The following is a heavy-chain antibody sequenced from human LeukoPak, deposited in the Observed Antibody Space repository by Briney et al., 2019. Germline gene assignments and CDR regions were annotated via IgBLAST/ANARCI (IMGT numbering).Heavy chain of an antibody. Sequence: GASVKVSCKASGYTFTGYYMHWVRQAPGQGLEWMGWINPNSGGTNYAQKFQGWVTMTRDTSISTAYMELSRLRSDDTAVYYCARGGIAVAGPADYWGQGTLDTVSS. CDR2: INPNSGGT. V-gene: IGHV1-2*04. J-gene: IGHJ4*02. CDR3: ARGGIAVAGPADY. CDR1: GYTFTGYY. D-gene: IGHD6-19*01.